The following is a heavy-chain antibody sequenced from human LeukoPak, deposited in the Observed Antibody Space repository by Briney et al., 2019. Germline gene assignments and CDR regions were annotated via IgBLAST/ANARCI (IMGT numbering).Heavy chain of an antibody. V-gene: IGHV3-73*01. CDR2: VGSKVDNYAT. J-gene: IGHJ6*02. Sequence: GGSLRLSCAASGFPFSGSSLNWVRQASGKGREWVGRVGSKVDNYATAYAESVKGRFIISREDSKNTAYLQMNSLKSDDTAVYYCSNGHYGLDVWGQGTTVTVSS. CDR3: SNGHYGLDV. CDR1: GFPFSGSS.